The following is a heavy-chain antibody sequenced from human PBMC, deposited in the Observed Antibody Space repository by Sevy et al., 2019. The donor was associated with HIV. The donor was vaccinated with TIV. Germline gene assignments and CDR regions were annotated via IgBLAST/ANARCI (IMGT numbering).Heavy chain of an antibody. CDR3: ARGNIQGTMIVGGCTGGIYHFDA. V-gene: IGHV4-34*01. CDR1: GGSCTSYY. CDR2: INPSGST. J-gene: IGHJ4*02. Sequence: SETLSLTCAVSGGSCTSYYWTWIRQPPGKGLEWIGEINPSGSTNYNPSHKRRITMSLDTSKNQFSLKLNSVSAADTAVYYCARGNIQGTMIVGGCTGGIYHFDAWGQGTLVTVSS. D-gene: IGHD3-22*01.